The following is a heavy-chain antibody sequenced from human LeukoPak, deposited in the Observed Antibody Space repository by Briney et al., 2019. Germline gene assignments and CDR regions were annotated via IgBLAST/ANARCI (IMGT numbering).Heavy chain of an antibody. J-gene: IGHJ5*02. V-gene: IGHV1-2*02. D-gene: IGHD1-1*01. CDR2: INPDSGGT. Sequence: GASVKVSCKACGYTFSEYFMHWVRQAPGQGLDWMGWINPDSGGTKYAQKFQDRVTMTSDTSISTAYMELSRLRSDDTAVYYCARDHLLFRQRPNWFDPWGQGTLVTVSS. CDR3: ARDHLLFRQRPNWFDP. CDR1: GYTFSEYF.